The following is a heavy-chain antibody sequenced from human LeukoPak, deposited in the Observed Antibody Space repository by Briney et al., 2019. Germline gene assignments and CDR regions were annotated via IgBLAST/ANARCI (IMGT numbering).Heavy chain of an antibody. D-gene: IGHD6-13*01. Sequence: SETLSLTCTVSGGSISSYYWSWIRQPPGKGLEWIGYIYYSGSTNYNPSLKSRVTISVDTSKNQFSLKLSSVTAADTAVYYCARSSSWFDPWGQGTLVTVSS. CDR2: IYYSGST. V-gene: IGHV4-59*08. CDR1: GGSISSYY. CDR3: ARSSSWFDP. J-gene: IGHJ5*02.